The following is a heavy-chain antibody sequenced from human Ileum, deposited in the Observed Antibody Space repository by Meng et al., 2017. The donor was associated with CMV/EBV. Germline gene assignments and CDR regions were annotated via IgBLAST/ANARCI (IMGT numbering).Heavy chain of an antibody. CDR2: ISSSGSYI. CDR3: TRTFRYYFDF. V-gene: IGHV3-21*06. CDR1: GFTVSSNY. Sequence: GESLKISCVASGFTVSSNYMSWIRQAPGKGLEWVSSISSSGSYIYYADSVKGRFTISRDNAKDSVDLLMTSLRAEDNAVYFCTRTFRYYFDFWGQGTLVTVSS. J-gene: IGHJ4*02. D-gene: IGHD2/OR15-2a*01.